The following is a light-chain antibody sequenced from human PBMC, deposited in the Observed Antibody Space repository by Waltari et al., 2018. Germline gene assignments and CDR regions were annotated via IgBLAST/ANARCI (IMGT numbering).Light chain of an antibody. CDR2: EVT. CDR1: SSDVGGYNY. J-gene: IGLJ3*02. V-gene: IGLV2-14*01. Sequence: QSALTQPASVSGSPGQSITISCTGTSSDVGGYNYVSWYQRHPGKAPQPLIYEVTNRPSGVSNRFAGSKPANTASLTISGLQAEDEADYYCSSYTTSSTLVFGGGTKLTVL. CDR3: SSYTTSSTLV.